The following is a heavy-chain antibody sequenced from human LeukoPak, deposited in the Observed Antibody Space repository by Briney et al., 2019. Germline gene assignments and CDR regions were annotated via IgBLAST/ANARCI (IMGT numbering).Heavy chain of an antibody. V-gene: IGHV1-18*01. CDR3: ARARLAVPGTVWLDS. Sequence: ASVMVSCKPSDYNFASYNFGWVRQAPGQGLEWVGWIRAYNANTNYAQKFQDRVTLTTDRSTSTAFMELRGLTSDDTAVYYCARARLAVPGTVWLDSWGQGTLVIVSS. CDR1: DYNFASYN. D-gene: IGHD6-19*01. CDR2: IRAYNANT. J-gene: IGHJ5*01.